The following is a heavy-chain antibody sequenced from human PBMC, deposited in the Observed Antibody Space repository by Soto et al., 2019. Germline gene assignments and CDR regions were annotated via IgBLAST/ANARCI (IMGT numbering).Heavy chain of an antibody. D-gene: IGHD4-17*01. J-gene: IGHJ4*02. CDR3: ASQRTTVVTQAYFDH. V-gene: IGHV4-39*01. CDR2: IYYSGRS. Sequence: SETLSLTCTVSGGSITSSSYYWGWIRQPPGKGLEWIGGIYYSGRSYYNPSLKSRVTMSVDTPKNQFSLTLNSVTAADAAVYYCASQRTTVVTQAYFDHWGQGTLVTVSS. CDR1: GGSITSSSYY.